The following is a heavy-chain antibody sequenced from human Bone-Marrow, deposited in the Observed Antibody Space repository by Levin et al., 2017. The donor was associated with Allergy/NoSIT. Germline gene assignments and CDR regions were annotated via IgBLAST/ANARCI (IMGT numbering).Heavy chain of an antibody. D-gene: IGHD2-15*01. CDR2: IYTSGST. J-gene: IGHJ4*02. CDR1: GGSISSGSYY. CDR3: ATNSVVAAIPDY. V-gene: IGHV4-61*02. Sequence: RSQTLSLTCTVSGGSISSGSYYWSWIRQPAGKGLEWIGRIYTSGSTNYNPSLKSRVTISVDTSKNQFSLKLSSVTAADTAVYYCATNSVVAAIPDYWGQGTLVTVSS.